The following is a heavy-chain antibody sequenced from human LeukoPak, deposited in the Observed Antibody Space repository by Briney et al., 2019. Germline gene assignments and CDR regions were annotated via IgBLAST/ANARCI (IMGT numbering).Heavy chain of an antibody. CDR1: GFSFSKYS. CDR2: ISSSSIYI. J-gene: IGHJ6*03. CDR3: ARRSSSGWYPDYYYYYMDV. D-gene: IGHD6-19*01. Sequence: GGSLRLSCAASGFSFSKYSMNWVRQAPGKGLEWVSSISSSSIYIYYADSVKGRFTISRDNSKNTLYLKMNSLRGEDTAVYYCARRSSSGWYPDYYYYYMDVWGKGTTVTISS. V-gene: IGHV3-21*01.